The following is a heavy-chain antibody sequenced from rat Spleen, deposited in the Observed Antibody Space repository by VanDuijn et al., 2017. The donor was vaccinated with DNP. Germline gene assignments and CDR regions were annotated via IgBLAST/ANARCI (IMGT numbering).Heavy chain of an antibody. Sequence: EVQLVESGGDLVQPGRSLKLSCVASGLTFNNYWMTWIRQVPGKGLEWIASITSSGGDTYYPDSVRGRFTISRDNAESSLYLQMGSLKSEDAATYYCAREQHYHFDYWGQGVMVTVSS. V-gene: IGHV5-31*01. J-gene: IGHJ2*01. CDR2: ITSSGGDT. CDR3: AREQHYHFDY. D-gene: IGHD1-4*01. CDR1: GLTFNNYW.